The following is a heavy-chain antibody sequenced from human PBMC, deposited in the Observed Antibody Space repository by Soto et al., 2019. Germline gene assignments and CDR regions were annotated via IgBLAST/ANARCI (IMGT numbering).Heavy chain of an antibody. J-gene: IGHJ4*02. CDR3: ARGDSGGSCCQNDY. CDR2: ISSNGGST. V-gene: IGHV3-64*01. Sequence: GGSLRLSCAASGFTFSSYAMHWVRQAPGKGLEYVSAISSNGGSTYYANSVKGRFTISRDNSKNTLYLQMGSLRAEDMAVYYCARGDSGGSCCQNDYWGQGTLVTVSS. D-gene: IGHD2-15*01. CDR1: GFTFSSYA.